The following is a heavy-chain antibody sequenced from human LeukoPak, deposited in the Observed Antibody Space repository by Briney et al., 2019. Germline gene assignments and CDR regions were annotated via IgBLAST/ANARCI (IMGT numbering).Heavy chain of an antibody. D-gene: IGHD6-19*01. CDR2: VYYSGST. CDR1: GGSISDINYY. Sequence: PSETLSLTCNVSGGSISDINYYWAWIRQPPGKGLEWIASVYYSGSTHYNPSLKSRVTISGDTSKNQFSLKVTSVTVADTAVFYCARHQISSGWSLYFDSWDQGILVTVSS. CDR3: ARHQISSGWSLYFDS. V-gene: IGHV4-39*07. J-gene: IGHJ4*02.